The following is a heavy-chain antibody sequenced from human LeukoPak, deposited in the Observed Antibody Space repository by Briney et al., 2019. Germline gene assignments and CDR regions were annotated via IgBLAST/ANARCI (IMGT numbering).Heavy chain of an antibody. CDR1: GFTFSTYT. Sequence: GGSLRLSCAASGFTFSTYTMNWVRQAPGRGLEWVSSISSSSSYIYYADSVKGRFTISRDNAKNSMYLQMNSLRAEDTAVYYCTRDPGRCTSTSCYPDYWGQGTLVTVSS. D-gene: IGHD2-2*01. CDR3: TRDPGRCTSTSCYPDY. V-gene: IGHV3-21*01. J-gene: IGHJ4*02. CDR2: ISSSSSYI.